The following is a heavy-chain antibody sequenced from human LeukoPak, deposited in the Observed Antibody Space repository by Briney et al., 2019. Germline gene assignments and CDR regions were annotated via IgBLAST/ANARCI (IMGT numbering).Heavy chain of an antibody. J-gene: IGHJ4*02. CDR3: AKDRRNRVAVAGMDY. Sequence: GGSLRLSCAASRFTFSSYGMHWVRQAPGKGLEWVAFIRYDGNNKYYADSVKGRFTISRDNSKSTLYLQMSSLRAEDTAIYYCAKDRRNRVAVAGMDYWGQGTLVTVSS. D-gene: IGHD6-19*01. CDR1: RFTFSSYG. CDR2: IRYDGNNK. V-gene: IGHV3-30*02.